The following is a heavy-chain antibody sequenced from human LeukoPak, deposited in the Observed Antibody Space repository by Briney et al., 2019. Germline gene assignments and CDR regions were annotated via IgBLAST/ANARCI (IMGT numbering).Heavy chain of an antibody. CDR3: ARTTEGYCRGGSCFYYSYYMDV. D-gene: IGHD2-15*01. V-gene: IGHV4-39*07. CDR2: IYYTGRT. J-gene: IGHJ6*03. Sequence: SETLSLTCTVSGGSISISSYYWGWIRQPPGKGLEWIGSIYYTGRTYYNPSLKSRVSISVDTSKNQFSLKVSSVTAADTAVYYCARTTEGYCRGGSCFYYSYYMDVWGKGTTVTVSS. CDR1: GGSISISSYY.